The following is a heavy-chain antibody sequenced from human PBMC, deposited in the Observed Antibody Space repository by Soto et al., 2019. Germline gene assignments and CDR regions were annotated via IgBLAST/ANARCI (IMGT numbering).Heavy chain of an antibody. J-gene: IGHJ6*02. CDR1: GFTFSSYA. V-gene: IGHV3-23*01. Sequence: EVQLLESGGGLVQPGGSLRLSCAASGFTFSSYAMSWVRQAPGKGLEWVSDISGTGGTTYYADSVKGLFTISRDNSKHTLSLQMNSLRADDTALYYCAKGDYYYGMDVWGQGTTVTVSS. CDR3: AKGDYYYGMDV. CDR2: ISGTGGTT.